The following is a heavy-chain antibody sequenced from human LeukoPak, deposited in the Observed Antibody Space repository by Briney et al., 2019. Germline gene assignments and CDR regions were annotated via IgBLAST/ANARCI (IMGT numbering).Heavy chain of an antibody. CDR3: ARVKLSHGYSYGYNPYYFDY. D-gene: IGHD5-18*01. CDR2: IYLSGST. V-gene: IGHV4-38-2*01. J-gene: IGHJ4*02. CDR1: GYSISSGYY. Sequence: PSETLSLTCAVSGYSISSGYYWGWIRQPPGKGLEWIGSIYLSGSTYYNPSLKSRGTMSVDTSKNQFSLKLSSVTAADTAVYYCARVKLSHGYSYGYNPYYFDYWGQGTLVTVSS.